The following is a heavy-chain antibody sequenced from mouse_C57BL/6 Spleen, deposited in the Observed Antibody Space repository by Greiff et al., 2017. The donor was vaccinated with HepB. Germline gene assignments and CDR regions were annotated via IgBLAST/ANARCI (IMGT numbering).Heavy chain of an antibody. Sequence: QVQLQQSGPELVKPGASVKISCKASGYTFTDYYINWVKQRPGQGLEWIGWIFPGSVSTYYNEKFKVKDTLTVDKYSSTAYMLLSSLTSEDSAFYFCARGVDGYPFAYWGHGTLVTVSA. CDR3: ARGVDGYPFAY. CDR2: IFPGSVST. CDR1: GYTFTDYY. D-gene: IGHD2-3*01. J-gene: IGHJ3*01. V-gene: IGHV1-75*01.